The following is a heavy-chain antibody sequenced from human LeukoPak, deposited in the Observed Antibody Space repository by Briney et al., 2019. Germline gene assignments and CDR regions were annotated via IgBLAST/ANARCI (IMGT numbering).Heavy chain of an antibody. CDR2: IFPNYGRA. Sequence: SVNLSRNASGATFSSNVISWGRMPPGPGLGWMGGIFPNYGRANYAQNFQGRVTSTADKSTITAYMELSSLRSDDTAVYYCARIRQWVSHDAFDIWGQGTMVTVSS. D-gene: IGHD6-19*01. V-gene: IGHV1-69*06. CDR3: ARIRQWVSHDAFDI. CDR1: GATFSSNV. J-gene: IGHJ3*02.